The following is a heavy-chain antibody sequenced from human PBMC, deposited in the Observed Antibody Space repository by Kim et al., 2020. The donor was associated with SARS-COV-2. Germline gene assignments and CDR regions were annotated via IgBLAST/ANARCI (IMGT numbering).Heavy chain of an antibody. V-gene: IGHV3-30-3*01. J-gene: IGHJ6*02. D-gene: IGHD3-3*01. Sequence: GGSMRLSCAASGFTFSSYAMHWVRQAPGKGLEWVAVISYDGSNKYYADSVKGRFTISRDNSKNTLYLQMNSLRAEDTAVYYCARTPPYDFWSGYFHVGGNYYYYGMDVWGQGTTVTVSS. CDR3: ARTPPYDFWSGYFHVGGNYYYYGMDV. CDR2: ISYDGSNK. CDR1: GFTFSSYA.